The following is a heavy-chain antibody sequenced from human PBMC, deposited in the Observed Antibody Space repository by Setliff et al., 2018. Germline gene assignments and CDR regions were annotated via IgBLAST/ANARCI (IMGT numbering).Heavy chain of an antibody. CDR2: IYYSGST. V-gene: IGHV4-61*10. J-gene: IGHJ4*02. CDR3: ARDNWAAAGIFDY. CDR1: GYSLSSGYY. D-gene: IGHD6-13*01. Sequence: SETLSLTCAVSGYSLSSGYYWSWIRQPAGKGLEWIGYIYYSGSTNYNPSLKSRVTISVDTSKNQFSLKLSSVTAADTAVYYCARDNWAAAGIFDYWGQGTLVTVSS.